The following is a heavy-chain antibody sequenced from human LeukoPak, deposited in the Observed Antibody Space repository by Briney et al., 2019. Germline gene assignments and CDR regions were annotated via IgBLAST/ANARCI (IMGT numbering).Heavy chain of an antibody. CDR3: VRGDWYFES. CDR2: INRDGTEK. D-gene: IGHD2-21*01. J-gene: IGHJ4*02. Sequence: GGSLRLSCATSGFNFSDSRMTWVRQAPGKGLQWVANINRDGTEKHFLDSVEGRFTISRDNAKKSLYLLMSSLRPQDTAVYFCVRGDWYFESWGQGTLVTVSS. CDR1: GFNFSDSR. V-gene: IGHV3-7*04.